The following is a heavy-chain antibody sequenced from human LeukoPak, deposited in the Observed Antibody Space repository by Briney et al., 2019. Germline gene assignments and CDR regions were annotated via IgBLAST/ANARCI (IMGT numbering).Heavy chain of an antibody. CDR1: GGTFSIYA. CDR3: ARSLQASKAVAAHYGMDV. J-gene: IGHJ6*02. Sequence: SVNVSCKASGGTFSIYAISWVRQAPGQGLEWMGGIIPIFGTANYAQKFQGRVTITADESTSTAYMELSSLRSEDTAVYYCARSLQASKAVAAHYGMDVWGQGTTVTVSS. CDR2: IIPIFGTA. V-gene: IGHV1-69*13. D-gene: IGHD6-19*01.